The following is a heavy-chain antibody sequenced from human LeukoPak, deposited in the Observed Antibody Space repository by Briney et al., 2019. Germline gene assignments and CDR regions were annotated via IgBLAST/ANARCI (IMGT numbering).Heavy chain of an antibody. V-gene: IGHV1-2*02. CDR1: GYTFTGYY. Sequence: ASVKVSCKASGYTFTGYYMHWVRQAPGQGLEWMGWINPNSGGTNYAQKFQGRVTMTRDTSISTAYMELSRLRSDDTAVYYCALTTMVSRYMDVWGKGTTVTVSS. CDR2: INPNSGGT. J-gene: IGHJ6*03. D-gene: IGHD5-18*01. CDR3: ALTTMVSRYMDV.